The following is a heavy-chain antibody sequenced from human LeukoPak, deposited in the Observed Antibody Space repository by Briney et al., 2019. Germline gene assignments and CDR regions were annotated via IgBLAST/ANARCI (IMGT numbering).Heavy chain of an antibody. CDR3: ARDSDYSNYETYYYYYMDV. V-gene: IGHV3-11*04. D-gene: IGHD4-11*01. J-gene: IGHJ6*03. CDR1: GFTFSDYY. Sequence: GGSLRLSCAASGFTFSDYYMSWIRQAPGKGLEWVSYISSSGSTIYYADSVKGRFTISRDNAKNSLYLQMNSLRAEDTAVYYCARDSDYSNYETYYYYYMDVWGKGTTVTVSS. CDR2: ISSSGSTI.